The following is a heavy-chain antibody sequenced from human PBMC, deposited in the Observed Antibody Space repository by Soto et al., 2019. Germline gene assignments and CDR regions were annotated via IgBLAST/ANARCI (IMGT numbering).Heavy chain of an antibody. Sequence: HGESLKISCKGSGYNFAGYWIAWVRQMPGKGLELMGIIYPSDSDTRDRPSFQGQVTISADKSISSAYLQWSSLRASDTAMYYCARGGVSTRTFDYWGQGTPVTVSS. CDR2: IYPSDSDT. V-gene: IGHV5-51*01. J-gene: IGHJ4*02. CDR3: ARGGVSTRTFDY. D-gene: IGHD3-3*01. CDR1: GYNFAGYW.